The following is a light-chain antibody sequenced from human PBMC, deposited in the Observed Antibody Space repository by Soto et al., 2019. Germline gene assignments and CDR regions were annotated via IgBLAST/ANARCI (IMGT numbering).Light chain of an antibody. V-gene: IGLV1-44*01. CDR1: ISNIGSHT. CDR2: STN. J-gene: IGLJ3*02. CDR3: ASWDDSLNGLV. Sequence: QSVLTQPPSASGTPGQRVTISCSGSISNIGSHTVDWYQQVPGTAPKHLIYSTNQRPSGVPDRFSGSKSGTSASLAISGLQSEDEADYYCASWDDSLNGLVFAGGTKVTVL.